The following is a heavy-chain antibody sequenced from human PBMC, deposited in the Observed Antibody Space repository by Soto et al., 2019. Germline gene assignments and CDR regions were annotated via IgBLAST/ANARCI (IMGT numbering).Heavy chain of an antibody. CDR1: GFTFSDYY. CDR3: ARDADILTGSDAFDI. V-gene: IGHV3-11*05. CDR2: ISSSNSYT. D-gene: IGHD3-9*01. J-gene: IGHJ3*02. Sequence: QVQLVESGGGLVKPGGSMRLSCAASGFTFSDYYMSWIRQAPGKGLEWVSYISSSNSYTNYADSVKGRFTISRDNAKNSLYLQMNSLRAEDTAVYYCARDADILTGSDAFDIWGQGTMFTVSS.